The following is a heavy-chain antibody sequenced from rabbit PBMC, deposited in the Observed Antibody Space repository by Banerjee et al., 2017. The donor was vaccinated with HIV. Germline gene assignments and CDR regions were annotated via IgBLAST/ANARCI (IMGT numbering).Heavy chain of an antibody. J-gene: IGHJ4*01. V-gene: IGHV1S45*01. CDR2: MDPGSRSTT. Sequence: QEQLEESGGDLVKPEGSLTLTCKASGFSFSNKYVMCWVRQAPGKGLEWIACMDPGSRSTTFYASWAKGRFTISKTSSTTVTLQMTSLTAADTATYFCGKTWNLWGPGTLVTVS. CDR1: GFSFSNKYV. CDR3: GKTWNL.